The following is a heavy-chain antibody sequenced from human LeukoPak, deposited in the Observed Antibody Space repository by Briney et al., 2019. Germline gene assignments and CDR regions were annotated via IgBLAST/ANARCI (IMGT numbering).Heavy chain of an antibody. CDR3: ARWEGGSYCDFDY. Sequence: PSETLSLTCAVYGGSFSGYYWSWIRQPPGKGLEWIGEINHSGSTNYNPSLKSRVTISVDTSKNQFSLNLSSVTAADTAVYYCARWEGGSYCDFDYWGQGTLVTVSS. CDR1: GGSFSGYY. D-gene: IGHD1-26*01. J-gene: IGHJ4*02. CDR2: INHSGST. V-gene: IGHV4-34*01.